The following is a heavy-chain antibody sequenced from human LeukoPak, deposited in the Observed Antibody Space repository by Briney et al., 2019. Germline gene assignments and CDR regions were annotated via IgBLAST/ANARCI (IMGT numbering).Heavy chain of an antibody. Sequence: ASVKVSCKAYGYIFTGYYVHWVRQAPGQGLEWMGWINPNSGGTNYAQKFQGRVTMTRDTSISTAYMDLSRLRSDDTAVYYCVRGDSSPYVYFDYWGQGTLVTVSS. D-gene: IGHD3-22*01. CDR1: GYIFTGYY. CDR2: INPNSGGT. V-gene: IGHV1-2*02. J-gene: IGHJ4*02. CDR3: VRGDSSPYVYFDY.